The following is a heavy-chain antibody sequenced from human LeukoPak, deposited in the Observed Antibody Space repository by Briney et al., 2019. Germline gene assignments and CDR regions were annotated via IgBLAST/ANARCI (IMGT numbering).Heavy chain of an antibody. Sequence: PSETLSLTCTVSGYSISSGYYWSWIRQPAGRGLEWIGHISTSGRTSYSPSLKSRVTISVDTSKNRFSLKMSSVSAADTAVYYCARGLHGYTYGYVPWELYYYMDVWGKGTTVTISS. D-gene: IGHD5-18*01. V-gene: IGHV4-61*09. CDR3: ARGLHGYTYGYVPWELYYYMDV. J-gene: IGHJ6*03. CDR1: GYSISSGYY. CDR2: ISTSGRT.